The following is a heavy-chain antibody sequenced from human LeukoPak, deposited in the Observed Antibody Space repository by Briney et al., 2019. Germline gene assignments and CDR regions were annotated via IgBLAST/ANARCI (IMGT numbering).Heavy chain of an antibody. CDR1: GGSVSSGTYY. Sequence: SETLSLTCTVSGGSVSSGTYYLNWIRQPPGKGLEWIGYIYYSGSTNYNPSLKSRVTISLDTSINQFSLKLSSVTAADTAFYYCASSFHRRAAAGTWAFDYWGRGTLVTVSS. CDR3: ASSFHRRAAAGTWAFDY. D-gene: IGHD6-13*01. V-gene: IGHV4-61*01. J-gene: IGHJ4*02. CDR2: IYYSGST.